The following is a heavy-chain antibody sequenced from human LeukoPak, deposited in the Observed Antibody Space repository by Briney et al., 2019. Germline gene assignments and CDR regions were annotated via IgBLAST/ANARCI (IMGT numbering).Heavy chain of an antibody. J-gene: IGHJ5*02. CDR2: IYYSGST. V-gene: IGHV4-39*01. CDR3: ARHGWVGATNWFDP. D-gene: IGHD1-26*01. CDR1: GGSISSISYY. Sequence: PSETLSLTCTVSGGSISSISYYSGWIRQPPGDGLEWIGCIYYSGSTSNTPSLKSRVTISVDTSKNPFSLKLSSVTAADTAVYYCARHGWVGATNWFDPWGQGTLVTVSS.